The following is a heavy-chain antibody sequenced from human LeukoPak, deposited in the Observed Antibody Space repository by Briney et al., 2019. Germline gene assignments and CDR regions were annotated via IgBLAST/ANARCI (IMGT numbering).Heavy chain of an antibody. J-gene: IGHJ3*02. D-gene: IGHD3-22*01. CDR2: ISGSGVST. CDR1: GFTFTSYA. CDR3: AKDQAYYYDSGGYYSGAFDI. Sequence: GGSLRLSCATSGFTFTSYAMGWVRQAPGRGLEWVSGISGSGVSTYYAESVKGRFAISRDNSKNTVYLQMNSLKAEDTAACYCAKDQAYYYDSGGYYSGAFDIWGQGTMVTVSS. V-gene: IGHV3-23*01.